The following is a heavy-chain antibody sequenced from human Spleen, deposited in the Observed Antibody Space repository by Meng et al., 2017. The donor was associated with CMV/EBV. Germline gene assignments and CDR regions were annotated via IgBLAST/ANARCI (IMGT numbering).Heavy chain of an antibody. CDR3: ARQLDTRTWDNWFDP. D-gene: IGHD2-2*01. J-gene: IGHJ5*02. CDR1: GYSFTSYW. CDR2: IYPGDSDT. Sequence: SGYSFTSYWIAWVRQMPGKGLEWMGIIYPGDSDTTYSPSFQGQVTISADKSTSTAYLQWSSLKASDTAMYYCARQLDTRTWDNWFDPWGQGTLVTVSS. V-gene: IGHV5-51*01.